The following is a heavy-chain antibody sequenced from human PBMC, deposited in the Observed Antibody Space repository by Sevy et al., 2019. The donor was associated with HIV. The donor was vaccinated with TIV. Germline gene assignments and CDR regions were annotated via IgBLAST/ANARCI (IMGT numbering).Heavy chain of an antibody. J-gene: IGHJ4*02. CDR2: ISYDGTDI. CDR3: ARDGISSGWYRGYYFDY. CDR1: RFTFSSYA. D-gene: IGHD6-19*01. V-gene: IGHV3-30*04. Sequence: GGSLRLSCAASRFTFSSYAIHWVRQAPGKGLEWVAFISYDGTDIYYADSVKGRFTISRDNSKNTLFLQMNSLRAEDTAVYCCARDGISSGWYRGYYFDYWGQGTLVTVSS.